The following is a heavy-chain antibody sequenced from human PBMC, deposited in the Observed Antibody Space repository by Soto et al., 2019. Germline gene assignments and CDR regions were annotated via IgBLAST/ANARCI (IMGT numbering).Heavy chain of an antibody. CDR1: GGPVSSGSYY. CDR2: IYYSGST. CDR3: ARDHVVRGVINWFDP. V-gene: IGHV4-61*01. Sequence: SETLSLTCTVSGGPVSSGSYYWSWIRQPPGKGLEWIGYIYYSGSTNYNPSLKSRVTISVDTSKNQFSLKLSSVTAADTAVYYCARDHVVRGVINWFDPWGQGTLVTVSS. J-gene: IGHJ5*02. D-gene: IGHD3-10*01.